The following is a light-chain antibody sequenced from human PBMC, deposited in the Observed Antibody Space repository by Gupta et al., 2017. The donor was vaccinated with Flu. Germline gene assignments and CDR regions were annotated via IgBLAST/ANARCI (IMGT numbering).Light chain of an antibody. V-gene: IGLV2-8*01. CDR3: SSYAGSNKFRL. CDR2: EVS. J-gene: IGLJ3*02. CDR1: SSDVGGYNY. Sequence: QSALTQSPSASGSLGQSVTISCTGSSSDVGGYNYVSWYQQHPGKAPTLMIYEVSKRPSGVPDRFSGSKSGNTASLTVSGLQADDEADYYCSSYAGSNKFRLFGGGTKLTVL.